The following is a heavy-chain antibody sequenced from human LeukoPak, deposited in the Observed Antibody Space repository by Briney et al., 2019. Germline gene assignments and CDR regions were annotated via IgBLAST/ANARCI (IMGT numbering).Heavy chain of an antibody. D-gene: IGHD4-17*01. CDR2: ISDDGSRQ. CDR3: ARVETDYGDYGGMDV. J-gene: IGHJ6*02. V-gene: IGHV3-30-3*01. Sequence: GGSLRLSCAATGFTFSNYAIHWGRQAPGKGLEWVAFISDDGSRQHYADSVKGRFTISRDNAKNTLYLQMNSLRAEDTAVYYCARVETDYGDYGGMDVWGQGTTVTVSS. CDR1: GFTFSNYA.